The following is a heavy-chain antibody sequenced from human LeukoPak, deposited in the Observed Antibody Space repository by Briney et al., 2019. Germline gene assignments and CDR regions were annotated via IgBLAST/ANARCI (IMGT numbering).Heavy chain of an antibody. V-gene: IGHV3-30*04. CDR2: ISYDGSNK. Sequence: GGSLRLSCAASGFTFSSYAMHWVRQAPGKGLEWVAVISYDGSNKYYADSVKGRFTISRDNSKNTLYLQMNSLRAEDTAVYYCARDSLDIVVVPAAIRDYYYGMDVWGQGATVTVSS. CDR1: GFTFSSYA. D-gene: IGHD2-2*01. J-gene: IGHJ6*02. CDR3: ARDSLDIVVVPAAIRDYYYGMDV.